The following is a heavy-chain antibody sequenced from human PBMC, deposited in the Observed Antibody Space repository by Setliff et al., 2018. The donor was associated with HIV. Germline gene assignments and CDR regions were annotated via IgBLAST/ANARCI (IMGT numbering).Heavy chain of an antibody. CDR3: ARDSRSYYYDSSLAFDI. CDR2: IEKDGSEK. CDR1: GGSISSSSYY. Sequence: ETLSLTCTVSGGSISSSSYYWGWIRQPPGKGLEWVANIEKDGSEKYYVDSVKGRFAISRDNAKNSLYLQMNSLRAADTAVYYCARDSRSYYYDSSLAFDIWGQGTMVTVSS. D-gene: IGHD3-22*01. J-gene: IGHJ3*02. V-gene: IGHV3-7*01.